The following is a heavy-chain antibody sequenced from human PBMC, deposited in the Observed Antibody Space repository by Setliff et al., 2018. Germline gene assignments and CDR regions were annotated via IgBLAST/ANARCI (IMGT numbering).Heavy chain of an antibody. CDR3: ARVDFTMLQGVLGH. Sequence: LSLTCTVSNGSVSTTSHYWGWVRQPPGKGLEWIGSVYYSGYTYYSPSLESRVAISVDTSRNQFSLRVNSVTAADTAVYYCARVDFTMLQGVLGHWGQGTLVTVS. D-gene: IGHD3-10*01. V-gene: IGHV4-39*07. CDR1: NGSVSTTSHY. CDR2: VYYSGYT. J-gene: IGHJ1*01.